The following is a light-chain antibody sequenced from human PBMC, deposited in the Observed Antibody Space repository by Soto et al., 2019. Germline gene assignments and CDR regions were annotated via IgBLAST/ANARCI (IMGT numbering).Light chain of an antibody. Sequence: SGSSSNIGGNSVSWYQQLPGTAPKLLIYDDNKRPSGIPDRFSGSKSGNTASLTISGLQAEDEADYYCCSYAGSYTHLFGTGTKVTVL. J-gene: IGLJ1*01. CDR1: SSNIGGNS. CDR2: DDN. CDR3: CSYAGSYTHL. V-gene: IGLV2-11*01.